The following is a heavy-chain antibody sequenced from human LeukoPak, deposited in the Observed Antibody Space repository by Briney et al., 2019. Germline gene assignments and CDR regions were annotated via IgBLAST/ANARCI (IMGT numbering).Heavy chain of an antibody. CDR1: GFIFSDFG. CDR3: ARAHNWNYGTFDY. CDR2: TRYDGT. D-gene: IGHD1-7*01. J-gene: IGHJ4*02. V-gene: IGHV3-30*02. Sequence: GGSLRLSCAASGFIFSDFGIHWVRQAPGKGLEWVGFTRYDGTNYANFVKGRFTISRDNAKNSLYLQMNSLRAEDTAVYYCARAHNWNYGTFDYWGQGTLVTVSS.